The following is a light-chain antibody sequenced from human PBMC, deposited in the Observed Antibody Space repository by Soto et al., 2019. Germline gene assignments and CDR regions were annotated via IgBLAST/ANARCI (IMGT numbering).Light chain of an antibody. V-gene: IGKV3-20*01. CDR2: GAS. CDR1: QSVSSSY. CDR3: QQYGSSPPVT. J-gene: IGKJ4*01. Sequence: EIVLTQSPGTLSLSPGERATLSCRASQSVSSSYLAWYQQKPGQAPRLLIYGASSRATGIPDRFSGSESGTDFTLTISRLEPEDFAVYYCQQYGSSPPVTFGGGTKVEIK.